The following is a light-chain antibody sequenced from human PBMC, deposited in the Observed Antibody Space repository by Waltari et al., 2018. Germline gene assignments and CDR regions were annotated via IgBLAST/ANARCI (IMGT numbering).Light chain of an antibody. CDR3: QQYDNLVS. CDR2: DTS. V-gene: IGKV1-33*01. Sequence: DIQMTQSPSSLSASVGDRVTITCQATQEIRNYLNWYQQKPGRAPKLLIYDTSNLHTGVPSRFSGSGSGTDFSLTISSLQPEDFATYYCQQYDNLVSFGGGTKVEIK. CDR1: QEIRNY. J-gene: IGKJ4*01.